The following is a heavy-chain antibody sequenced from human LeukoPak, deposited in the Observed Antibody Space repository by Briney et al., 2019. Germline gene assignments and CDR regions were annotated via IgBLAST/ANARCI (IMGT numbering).Heavy chain of an antibody. CDR2: ISSSSSII. Sequence: GGSLRLSCAASGFTFSSYSMNWVRQAPGKGLGWVSYISSSSSIIYYADSVKGRFTISRDNAKNSLYLQMNSLRAENTAVYYCARDSLTGYSSSWYYDYWGQGTLVTVSS. D-gene: IGHD6-13*01. CDR3: ARDSLTGYSSSWYYDY. V-gene: IGHV3-48*01. J-gene: IGHJ4*02. CDR1: GFTFSSYS.